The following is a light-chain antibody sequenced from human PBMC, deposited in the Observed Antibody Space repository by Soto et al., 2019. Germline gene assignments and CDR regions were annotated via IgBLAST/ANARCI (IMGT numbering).Light chain of an antibody. CDR2: GAS. Sequence: EIVMTQSPATLSVSPGERATLSCRPSRGFSSNLAWYQQKPGQAPRLLIYGASTRATGIPARFSGSGSGTEFTLTISSLQSEDFAVYYCQQYNNWPPWTFGQGTKVEIK. V-gene: IGKV3-15*01. CDR1: RGFSSN. CDR3: QQYNNWPPWT. J-gene: IGKJ1*01.